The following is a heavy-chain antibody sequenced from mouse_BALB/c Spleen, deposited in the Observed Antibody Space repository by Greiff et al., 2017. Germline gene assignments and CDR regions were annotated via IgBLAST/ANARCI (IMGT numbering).Heavy chain of an antibody. CDR3: ARDYYGSSPYYYAMDY. CDR1: GYTFTDYY. Sequence: VQLQQSGPELVKPGASVKISCKASGYTFTDYYMNWVKQSHGKSLEWIGLVNPNNGGTSYNQKFKGKATLTVDKSSSTAYMELRSLTSEDSAVYYCARDYYGSSPYYYAMDYWGQGTSVTVSS. J-gene: IGHJ4*01. V-gene: IGHV1-26*01. D-gene: IGHD1-1*01. CDR2: VNPNNGGT.